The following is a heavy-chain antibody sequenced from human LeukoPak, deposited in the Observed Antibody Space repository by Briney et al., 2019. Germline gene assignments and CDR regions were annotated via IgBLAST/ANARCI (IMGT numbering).Heavy chain of an antibody. CDR3: ATYYYDSSGPFDY. V-gene: IGHV3-48*03. CDR1: GFTFGDYV. J-gene: IGHJ4*02. Sequence: GGSLRLSCTGSGFTFGDYVMSWVRQAPGKGLEWVSYISSSGSTIYYADSVKGRFTISRDNAKNSLYLQMNSLRAEDTAVYYCATYYYDSSGPFDYWGQGTLVTVSS. D-gene: IGHD3-22*01. CDR2: ISSSGSTI.